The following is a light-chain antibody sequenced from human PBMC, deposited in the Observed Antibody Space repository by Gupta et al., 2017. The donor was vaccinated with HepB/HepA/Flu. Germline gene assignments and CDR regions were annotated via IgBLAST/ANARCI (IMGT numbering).Light chain of an antibody. CDR2: EVT. V-gene: IGLV2-23*02. CDR1: SSDVGNYNR. CDR3: CSYTGSNTLYV. Sequence: QSALTQPASVSGYPGQSITISCIGTSSDVGNYNRVSWYQQHPGRAPKLIIYEVTERPSGVSHRFSCSKSGNSASLTISGLQAEDEADYYCCSYTGSNTLYVFGSGTRVTVL. J-gene: IGLJ1*01.